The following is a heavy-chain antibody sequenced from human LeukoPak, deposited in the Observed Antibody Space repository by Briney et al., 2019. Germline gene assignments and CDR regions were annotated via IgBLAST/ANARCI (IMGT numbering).Heavy chain of an antibody. D-gene: IGHD4-11*01. CDR3: ARDPTMTTALGDAFDI. CDR2: IYTSGST. CDR1: GGSISSYY. J-gene: IGHJ3*02. Sequence: SETLSLTCTVSGGSISSYYWSWIRQPAGKGLEWIGRIYTSGSTNYNPSLKSRVTMSVDTSKNQFSLKLSSVTAADTAVYYCARDPTMTTALGDAFDIWGQGTMVTVSS. V-gene: IGHV4-4*07.